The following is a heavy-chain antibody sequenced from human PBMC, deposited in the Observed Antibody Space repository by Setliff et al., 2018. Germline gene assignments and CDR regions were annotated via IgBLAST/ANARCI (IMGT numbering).Heavy chain of an antibody. Sequence: SVKVSCKASGGTFSSYAISWVRQAPGQGLEWMGGIIPILGIANYAQKFQGRVTITADKSTSTAYMELSSLRSEDTAVYYCAKPARRFGITNDAFDIWGQGTMVTVSS. CDR2: IIPILGIA. V-gene: IGHV1-69*10. CDR3: AKPARRFGITNDAFDI. CDR1: GGTFSSYA. D-gene: IGHD3-10*01. J-gene: IGHJ3*02.